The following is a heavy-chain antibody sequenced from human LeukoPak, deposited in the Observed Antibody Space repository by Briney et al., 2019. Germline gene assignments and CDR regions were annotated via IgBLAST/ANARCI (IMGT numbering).Heavy chain of an antibody. CDR2: ITDSGGST. CDR3: AKGSSSARPYYFDY. CDR1: GFTLSGEE. V-gene: IGHV3-23*01. D-gene: IGHD6-19*01. J-gene: IGHJ4*02. Sequence: GCSLRLACAGSGFTLSGEEMSGVRQAPGKGLEWVSAITDSGGSTYHADSVKGRFIISRDNSKNTLYMHMHSLRAEDTSIYYCAKGSSSARPYYFDYWGQGTLVTVSS.